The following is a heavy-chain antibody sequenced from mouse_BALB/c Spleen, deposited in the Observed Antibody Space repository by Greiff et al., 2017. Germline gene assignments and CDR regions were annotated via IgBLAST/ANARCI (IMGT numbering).Heavy chain of an antibody. CDR1: GDSITSGY. CDR3: ARERYDGYYAMDY. J-gene: IGHJ4*01. D-gene: IGHD2-12*01. Sequence: QLQESGPSLVKPSQTLSLTCSVTGDSITSGYWNWIRKFPGNKLEYMGYISYSGSTYYNPSLKSRISITRDTSKNQYYLQLNSVTTEDTATYYCARERYDGYYAMDYWGQGTSVTVSS. V-gene: IGHV3-8*02. CDR2: ISYSGST.